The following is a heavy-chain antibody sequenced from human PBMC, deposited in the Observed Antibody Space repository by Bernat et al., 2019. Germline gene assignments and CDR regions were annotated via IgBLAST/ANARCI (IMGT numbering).Heavy chain of an antibody. D-gene: IGHD3-10*01. CDR3: ARVLLWFGELFGFDP. Sequence: QLQLQESGPGLVKPSETLSLTCTVSGGSISSSSYYWGWIRQPPGKGLEWIGSIYYSGSTYYNPSLKSRVTISVDTSKNQFSLKLSSVTAADTAVYYCARVLLWFGELFGFDPRGQGTLVTVSS. CDR1: GGSISSSSYY. V-gene: IGHV4-39*01. J-gene: IGHJ5*02. CDR2: IYYSGST.